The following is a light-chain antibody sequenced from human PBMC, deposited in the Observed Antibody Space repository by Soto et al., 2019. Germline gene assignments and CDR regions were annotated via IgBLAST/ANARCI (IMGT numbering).Light chain of an antibody. CDR3: QQRSNLSM. V-gene: IGKV3-11*01. J-gene: IGKJ2*01. CDR2: YAS. CDR1: QSVSSD. Sequence: DIVLTQSPATLYLSPGARATLSCRASQSVSSDLAWYQQKPGQAPRLLMYYASKRVTGSPSRFSGSGSGPDFTLTIRSLEPEDSAIYYCQQRSNLSMFGQGTNLETK.